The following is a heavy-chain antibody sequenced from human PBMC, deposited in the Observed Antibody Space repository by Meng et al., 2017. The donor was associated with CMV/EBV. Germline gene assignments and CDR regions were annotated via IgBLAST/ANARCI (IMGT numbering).Heavy chain of an antibody. J-gene: IGHJ5*02. D-gene: IGHD2-2*02. CDR3: ARRIGDIVVVPAAIHASQNWFDP. CDR1: GGSISSSSYY. V-gene: IGHV4-39*01. CDR2: IYYSGST. Sequence: SETLSLTCTVSGGSISSSSYYWGWIRQPPGKGLEWIGSIYYSGSTYYNPSLKSRVTISVDTSENQFSLKLSSVTAADTAVYYCARRIGDIVVVPAAIHASQNWFDPWGQGTLVTVSS.